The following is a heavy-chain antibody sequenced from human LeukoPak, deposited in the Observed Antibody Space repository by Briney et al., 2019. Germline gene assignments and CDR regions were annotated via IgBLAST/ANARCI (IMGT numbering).Heavy chain of an antibody. Sequence: GGSLRLSCAASGFTFSGYAIHWVRQATGKGLEWVSAIGAAGDTYYPGSVKGRFTISRENGKSSLYLQMNSLRAGDTAIYYCARYTNDAFDIWGQGTMVTVSS. V-gene: IGHV3-13*01. J-gene: IGHJ3*02. D-gene: IGHD2-2*02. CDR1: GFTFSGYA. CDR2: IGAAGDT. CDR3: ARYTNDAFDI.